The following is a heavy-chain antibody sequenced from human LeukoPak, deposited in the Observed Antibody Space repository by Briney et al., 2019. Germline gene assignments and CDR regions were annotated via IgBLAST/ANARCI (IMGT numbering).Heavy chain of an antibody. V-gene: IGHV4-30-2*01. CDR3: ARANGLGSHDFWSGYYHDY. D-gene: IGHD3-3*01. CDR1: GGSISSGGYY. CDR2: IYHSGST. J-gene: IGHJ4*02. Sequence: PSQTLSLTCTVSGGSISSGGYYWSWIRQPPGKGLEWIGYIYHSGSTYYNPSLKSRVTISVDRSKNQFSLKLSSVTAADTAVYYCARANGLGSHDFWSGYYHDYWGQGTLVTVSS.